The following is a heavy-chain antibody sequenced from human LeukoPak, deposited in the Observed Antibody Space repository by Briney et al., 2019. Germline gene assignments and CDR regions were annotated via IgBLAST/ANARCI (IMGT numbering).Heavy chain of an antibody. Sequence: SETLSLTCTVSGGSITGNYYWSWIRQPPGKGLEWIGYIYYSGSTNYNPSLKSRVTISVDTSKNQFSLKLSSVTAADTAVYYCARASRRYSGYDYWGQGTLVTVSS. CDR2: IYYSGST. CDR3: ARASRRYSGYDY. J-gene: IGHJ4*02. D-gene: IGHD5-12*01. CDR1: GGSITGNYY. V-gene: IGHV4-59*01.